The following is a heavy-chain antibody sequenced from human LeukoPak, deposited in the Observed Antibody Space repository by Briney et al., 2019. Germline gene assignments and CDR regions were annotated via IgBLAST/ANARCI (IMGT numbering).Heavy chain of an antibody. CDR1: GFTFSSYA. CDR2: ISGSGGGT. CDR3: AKVAMIVVVIDLAFDY. D-gene: IGHD3-22*01. Sequence: GGSLRLSCAASGFTFSSYAMSWVRQAPGKGLEWVSGISGSGGGTYYADSVKGRFTISRDNSKNTLYLQMNSLRAEDTAVYYCAKVAMIVVVIDLAFDYWGQGTLVTVSS. V-gene: IGHV3-23*01. J-gene: IGHJ4*02.